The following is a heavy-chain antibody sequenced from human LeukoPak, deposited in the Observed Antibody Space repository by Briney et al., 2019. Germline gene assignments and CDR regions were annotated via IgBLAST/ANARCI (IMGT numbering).Heavy chain of an antibody. CDR2: ISYGGSNT. Sequence: GRSLRLSCAASGFTFSSYAMHWVRQAPGKGLEWVAAISYGGSNTYYADSVKGRFTISRDNSKNTLYLQMNSLRAEDTAVYYCAKDWGDYYDWGYYFDYWGQGTLVTVSS. D-gene: IGHD3-22*01. CDR3: AKDWGDYYDWGYYFDY. V-gene: IGHV3-30*04. J-gene: IGHJ4*02. CDR1: GFTFSSYA.